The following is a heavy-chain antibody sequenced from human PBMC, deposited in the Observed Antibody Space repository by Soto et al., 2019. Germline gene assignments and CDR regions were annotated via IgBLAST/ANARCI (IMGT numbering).Heavy chain of an antibody. J-gene: IGHJ3*02. CDR3: AKARRYCSGGSCSTRDAFDI. D-gene: IGHD2-15*01. V-gene: IGHV3-23*01. CDR1: GFTFSSYA. CDR2: ISGSGGST. Sequence: GSLRLSCAASGFTFSSYAMSWVRQAPGKGLEWVSAISGSGGSTYYADSVKGRFTISRDNSKNTLYLQMNSLRAEDTAVYYCAKARRYCSGGSCSTRDAFDIWGQGTMVTVSS.